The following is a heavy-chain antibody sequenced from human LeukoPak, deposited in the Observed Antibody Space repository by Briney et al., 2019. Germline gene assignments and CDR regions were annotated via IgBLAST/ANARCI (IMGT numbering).Heavy chain of an antibody. Sequence: PGGSLRLSCAASGFTFDNNAMHWVRQAPGKGLEWVSSINWKSDNMDYADSVKGRFTISRDNARNSLYLQMNSLRVEDTALYYCAKVGSDCTNGICRYFDYWGQGTLVTVSS. D-gene: IGHD2-8*01. CDR3: AKVGSDCTNGICRYFDY. V-gene: IGHV3-9*01. J-gene: IGHJ4*02. CDR2: INWKSDNM. CDR1: GFTFDNNA.